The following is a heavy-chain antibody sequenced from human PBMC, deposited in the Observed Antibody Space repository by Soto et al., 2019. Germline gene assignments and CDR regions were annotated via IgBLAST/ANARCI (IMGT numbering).Heavy chain of an antibody. J-gene: IGHJ6*02. D-gene: IGHD3-22*01. CDR1: GGSISSGGHY. Sequence: SETLSLTYSVSGGSISSGGHYWSWIRQHPGKGLEWIGYIYYSGSTYYNPSLKSRVTISVDTSKNQFSLKLSSVTAADTAVYYCARMTIVVGYGMDVWGQGTTVTVSS. CDR2: IYYSGST. V-gene: IGHV4-31*03. CDR3: ARMTIVVGYGMDV.